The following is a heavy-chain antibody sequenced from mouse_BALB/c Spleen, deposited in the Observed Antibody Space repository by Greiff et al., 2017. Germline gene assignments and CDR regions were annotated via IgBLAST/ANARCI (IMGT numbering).Heavy chain of an antibody. V-gene: IGHV1-53*01. CDR1: GYTFTSYY. CDR3: ARKEDGYYYFDY. D-gene: IGHD2-3*01. J-gene: IGHJ2*01. Sequence: QVQLQQPGAELVKPGASVKLSCKASGYTFTSYYMYWVKQRPGQGLEWIGGINPSNGGTNFNEKFKGKATLTSDKSSSTAYMELSSLTSEDSAVYYCARKEDGYYYFDYWGQGTTLTVSS. CDR2: INPSNGGT.